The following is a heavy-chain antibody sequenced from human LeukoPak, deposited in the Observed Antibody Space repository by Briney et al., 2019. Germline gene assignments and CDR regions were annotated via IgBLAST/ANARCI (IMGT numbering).Heavy chain of an antibody. CDR2: IYSGGST. D-gene: IGHD2-15*01. J-gene: IGHJ6*03. CDR3: ARHYSLGYYYYYMDV. CDR1: GFTVSSNY. Sequence: PGGSLRLSCAASGFTVSSNYMSWVRQAPGKGLEWVSVIYSGGSTYYADSVKGRFTISRDNAKNSLYLQMNSLRAEDTALYYCARHYSLGYYYYYMDVWGKGTTVTVSS. V-gene: IGHV3-53*01.